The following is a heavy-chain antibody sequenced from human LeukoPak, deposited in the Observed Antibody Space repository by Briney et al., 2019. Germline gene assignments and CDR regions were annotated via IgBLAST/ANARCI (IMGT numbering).Heavy chain of an antibody. J-gene: IGHJ4*02. CDR3: ARDVSSSWYQYYFDY. Sequence: ASVKVSCKASGYAFTSYGISWVRQAPGQGLEWMGWISAYNGNTNYAQKLQGRVTMTTDTSTSTAYMELRSLRSDDTAVYHCARDVSSSWYQYYFDYWGQGTLVTVSS. CDR1: GYAFTSYG. V-gene: IGHV1-18*01. D-gene: IGHD6-13*01. CDR2: ISAYNGNT.